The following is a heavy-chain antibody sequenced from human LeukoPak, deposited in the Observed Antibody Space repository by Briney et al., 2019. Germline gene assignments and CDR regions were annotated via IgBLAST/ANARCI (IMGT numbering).Heavy chain of an antibody. CDR2: INPNSGGS. D-gene: IGHD3-22*01. V-gene: IGHV1-2*02. CDR1: GYSFVATY. Sequence: ASVKVSCKASGYSFVATYLHWVRQAPGQGLEWMGWINPNSGGSNLAQKFQGRVTLTRDTSITTAYMDLFGLRSDDSAVYYCARGRDYYDNSGVDCWGQGTLVTVSS. CDR3: ARGRDYYDNSGVDC. J-gene: IGHJ4*02.